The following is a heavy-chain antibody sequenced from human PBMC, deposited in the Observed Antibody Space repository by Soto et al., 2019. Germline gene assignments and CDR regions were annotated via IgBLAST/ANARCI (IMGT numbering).Heavy chain of an antibody. CDR1: GYSFSGYY. Sequence: ASVKVSCKASGYSFSGYYIQWVRPAPGQGPEWLGWIYPNTETTDSSKKFQGRVTMTSDMSTRTVYMELRDLRSDDTAVYYCVSLQTSGWPGVHWGQGTLVTVSS. CDR2: IYPNTETT. J-gene: IGHJ4*02. V-gene: IGHV1-2*02. CDR3: VSLQTSGWPGVH. D-gene: IGHD6-25*01.